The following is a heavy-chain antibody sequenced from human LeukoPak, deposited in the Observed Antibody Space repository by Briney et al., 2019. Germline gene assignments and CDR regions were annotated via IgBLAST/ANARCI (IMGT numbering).Heavy chain of an antibody. J-gene: IGHJ4*02. D-gene: IGHD3-22*01. CDR2: INHSGST. V-gene: IGHV4-34*01. Sequence: PSETLSLTCAVYGGSFSGYYWSWIRQPPGKGLEWIGEINHSGSTNYNPSLKSRVTMSIDTSNNHFSLRLSSVTAADTAMYYCARGFYDSSGYSSPFDSWGQGTLVTVSS. CDR1: GGSFSGYY. CDR3: ARGFYDSSGYSSPFDS.